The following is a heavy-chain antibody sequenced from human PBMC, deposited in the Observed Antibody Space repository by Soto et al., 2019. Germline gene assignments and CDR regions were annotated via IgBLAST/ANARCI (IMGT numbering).Heavy chain of an antibody. CDR2: INPNSGGT. Sequence: SVKVSCKDSGYTFTGYYMHWVRQAPGQGLEWMGWINPNSGGTNYAQKFQGRVTMTRDTSISTAYMELSRLRSDDTAVYYCARVYYGPSQEYFQHWGQGTLVTVSS. CDR1: GYTFTGYY. J-gene: IGHJ1*01. V-gene: IGHV1-2*02. D-gene: IGHD3-10*01. CDR3: ARVYYGPSQEYFQH.